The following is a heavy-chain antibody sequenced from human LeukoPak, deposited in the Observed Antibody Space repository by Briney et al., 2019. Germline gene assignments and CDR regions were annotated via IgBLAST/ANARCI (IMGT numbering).Heavy chain of an antibody. V-gene: IGHV4-39*01. CDR1: GGSISSSSYY. D-gene: IGHD4-17*01. CDR3: ARLEGVDYGEIDY. Sequence: SETLSLTCTVSGGSISSSSYYWGWIRQPPGKGLEWLGSIYYSGSTYYNPSLKSRVTISVDTSKNQFSLKLSSVTAADTAVYYCARLEGVDYGEIDYWGQGTLVTVSS. J-gene: IGHJ4*02. CDR2: IYYSGST.